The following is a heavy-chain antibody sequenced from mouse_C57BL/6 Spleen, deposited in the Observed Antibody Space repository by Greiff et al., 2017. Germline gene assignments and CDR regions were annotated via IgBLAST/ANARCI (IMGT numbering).Heavy chain of an antibody. CDR1: GFTFSDYG. D-gene: IGHD1-1*01. CDR3: ATLYYGSSPYYFDY. J-gene: IGHJ2*01. V-gene: IGHV5-17*01. Sequence: EVNVVESGGGLVKPGGSLKLSCAASGFTFSDYGMHWVRQAPEKGLEWVAYISSGSSTIYYADTVKGRFTISRDNAKNTLFLQMTSLRSEDTAMYYCATLYYGSSPYYFDYWGQGTTLTVSS. CDR2: ISSGSSTI.